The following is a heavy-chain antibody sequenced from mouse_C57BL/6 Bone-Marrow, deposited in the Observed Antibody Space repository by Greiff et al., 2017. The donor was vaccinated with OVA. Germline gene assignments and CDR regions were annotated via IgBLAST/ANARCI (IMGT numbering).Heavy chain of an antibody. CDR1: GFSLTSYG. D-gene: IGHD2-3*01. Sequence: VQLQESGPGLVQPSQSLSITCTVSGFSLTSYGVHWVRQSPGTGLEWLGVIWSGGSTDYNAAFISRLSISKDNSKSQVFFKMNSLQADDTAIYYCARNYDGYPTWFAYWGQGTLVTVSA. V-gene: IGHV2-2*01. CDR2: IWSGGST. J-gene: IGHJ3*01. CDR3: ARNYDGYPTWFAY.